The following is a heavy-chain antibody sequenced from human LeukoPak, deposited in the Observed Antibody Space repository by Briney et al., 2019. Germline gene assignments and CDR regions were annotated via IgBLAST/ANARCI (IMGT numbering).Heavy chain of an antibody. CDR3: ARGPRENSSGWYAGGYYYGMDV. J-gene: IGHJ6*02. V-gene: IGHV4-59*01. Sequence: SETLSLTCAVYGGSFSGYYWSWIRQPPGKGLEWIGYIYYSGSTNYNPSLKSRVTISVDTSKNQFSLKLSSVTAADTAVYYCARGPRENSSGWYAGGYYYGMDVWGQGTTVTVSS. CDR2: IYYSGST. D-gene: IGHD6-19*01. CDR1: GGSFSGYY.